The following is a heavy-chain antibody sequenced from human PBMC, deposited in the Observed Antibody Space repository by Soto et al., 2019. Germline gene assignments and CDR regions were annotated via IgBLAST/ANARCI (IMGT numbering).Heavy chain of an antibody. J-gene: IGHJ4*02. V-gene: IGHV1-2*02. CDR1: GHTFTGHH. Sequence: ASVKVSCKTSGHTFTGHHMHWVRQAPGQGLEWMGYIDLDNDNRAYAQRFQGRVTTSRATSITTAYMDLRGLTYDDTAVYYCVIEPTGTGGFDFWGQGTLVTVSS. D-gene: IGHD7-27*01. CDR2: IDLDNDNR. CDR3: VIEPTGTGGFDF.